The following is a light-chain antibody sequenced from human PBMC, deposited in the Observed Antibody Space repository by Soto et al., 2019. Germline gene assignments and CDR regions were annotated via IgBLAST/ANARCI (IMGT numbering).Light chain of an antibody. J-gene: IGKJ1*01. Sequence: ETVLTQSPGTLSLSPGERAILSCRASQSVSNNYLAWYQQKPGQAPRLLIYGASNRATGIPDRFSGSGSGTDFTLTISRLEPEDFAVYYCQQYGSSGTFGQGTKVDIK. V-gene: IGKV3-20*01. CDR1: QSVSNNY. CDR2: GAS. CDR3: QQYGSSGT.